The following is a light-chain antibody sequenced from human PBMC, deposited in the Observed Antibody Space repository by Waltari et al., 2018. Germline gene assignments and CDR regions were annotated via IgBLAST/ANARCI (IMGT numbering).Light chain of an antibody. Sequence: EIVLTQSPRPLALYPGEIATLSCSASQSVGSALAWYQQKPGQAPGLLIDDASSRAPGISDKFSGSGSGTDFSLTISRVEPEDFAFYFCQRYVRLPVTFGQGTKVEVK. CDR3: QRYVRLPVT. J-gene: IGKJ1*01. CDR1: QSVGSA. CDR2: DAS. V-gene: IGKV3-20*01.